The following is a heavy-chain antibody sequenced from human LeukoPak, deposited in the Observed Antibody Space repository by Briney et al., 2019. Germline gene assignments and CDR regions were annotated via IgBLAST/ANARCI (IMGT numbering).Heavy chain of an antibody. CDR1: GYTFSDYW. D-gene: IGHD2-15*01. V-gene: IGHV5-51*01. CDR2: NYPGDSDV. J-gene: IGHJ2*01. Sequence: NLGESLKISCKGSGYTFSDYWIGRVRQMPGRGLEWMGINYPGDSDVRYSPSFQGQVTISADKSISTAYLQWSSLKASDTAIYYCARRESGYWYFDLWGRGTLVTVSS. CDR3: ARRESGYWYFDL.